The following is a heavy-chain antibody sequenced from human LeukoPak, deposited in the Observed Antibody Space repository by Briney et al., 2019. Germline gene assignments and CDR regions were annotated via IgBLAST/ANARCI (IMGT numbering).Heavy chain of an antibody. J-gene: IGHJ4*02. Sequence: PSETLSLTCAVYGGSFSGYYWSWIRQPPGKGLEWIGEINHSGSTNYNPSLKSRVTISVDTSKNQFSLKLSSVTAADTAVYYCARGQGMTAMARIDHWGQGTLVTVSS. D-gene: IGHD5-18*01. V-gene: IGHV4-34*01. CDR2: INHSGST. CDR3: ARGQGMTAMARIDH. CDR1: GGSFSGYY.